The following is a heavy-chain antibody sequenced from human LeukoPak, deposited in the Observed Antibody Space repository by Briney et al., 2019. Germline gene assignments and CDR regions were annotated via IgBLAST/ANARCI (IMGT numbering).Heavy chain of an antibody. CDR2: INPNSGGT. J-gene: IGHJ4*02. Sequence: ASVKVSCKASGYTFTGDYMHCGRHTPGQGLEWRVWINPNSGGTNYGTKFQGRVTMSRDTSIRTDYMELSRLRSDDTGVYYCARDDEGYYDSSGYVDYWGQGTMVTVSS. CDR1: GYTFTGDY. V-gene: IGHV1-2*02. CDR3: ARDDEGYYDSSGYVDY. D-gene: IGHD3-22*01.